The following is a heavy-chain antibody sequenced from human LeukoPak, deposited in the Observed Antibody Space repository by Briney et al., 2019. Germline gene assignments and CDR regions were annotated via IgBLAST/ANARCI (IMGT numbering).Heavy chain of an antibody. CDR3: ARNYYGSRSSDAFDV. D-gene: IGHD3-10*01. CDR2: ISASNGNT. J-gene: IGHJ3*01. CDR1: GCTFTNYG. V-gene: IGHV1-18*01. Sequence: ASVKVSFKASGCTFTNYGITWMRQTPGQGLEWMGWISASNGNTNYAQRFQGRITMTTDTSTSTVYMELRSLTSDDTAVYYCARNYYGSRSSDAFDVWGQGGSVVVSS.